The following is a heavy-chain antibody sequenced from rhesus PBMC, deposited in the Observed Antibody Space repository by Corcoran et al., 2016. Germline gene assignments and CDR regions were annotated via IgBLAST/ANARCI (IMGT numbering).Heavy chain of an antibody. CDR1: GVSFSISC. J-gene: IGHJ4*01. V-gene: IGHV4-80*01. CDR3: LRGPYTSPFDY. CDR2: ISGNSESA. D-gene: IGHD6-13*01. Sequence: QVQLQESGPGLVKPSETLSLTCAVSGVSFSISCWIWIRQPPGKGLEWIGDISGNSESANYNPSLKSRVTISKDASKNQFSLRLTSVTAADTAVYYCLRGPYTSPFDYWGQGVLVTVSS.